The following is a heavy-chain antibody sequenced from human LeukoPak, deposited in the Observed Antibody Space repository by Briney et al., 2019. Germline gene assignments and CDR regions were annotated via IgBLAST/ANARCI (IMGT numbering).Heavy chain of an antibody. D-gene: IGHD6-13*01. J-gene: IGHJ4*02. V-gene: IGHV4-39*02. Sequence: SETLSLTCTVSGGSISSSSYYWGWIRQPPGKGLEWIGSIYYSGSTYYNPSLKSRVTISVDTSKNQFSLKLSSVTAADTAVYYCAIEVDSIAAAGKLFDYWGQGTLVTVSS. CDR3: AIEVDSIAAAGKLFDY. CDR2: IYYSGST. CDR1: GGSISSSSYY.